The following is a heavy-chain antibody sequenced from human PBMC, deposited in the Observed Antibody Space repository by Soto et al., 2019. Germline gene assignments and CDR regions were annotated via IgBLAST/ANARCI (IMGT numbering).Heavy chain of an antibody. Sequence: ASVKVSCKPSGYTFTSYDITWVRQPTAQGLEWIGWMNPNSGNTGYAQKFQGRVTMTSNTSISTVYMELSSLRSADTALYYCARGLSSWSAEYYSFGMDAWGQATT. CDR2: MNPNSGNT. J-gene: IGHJ6*02. CDR3: ARGLSSWSAEYYSFGMDA. D-gene: IGHD2-15*01. CDR1: GYTFTSYD. V-gene: IGHV1-8*01.